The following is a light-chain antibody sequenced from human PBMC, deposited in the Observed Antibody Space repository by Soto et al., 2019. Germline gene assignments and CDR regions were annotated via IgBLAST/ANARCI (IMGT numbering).Light chain of an antibody. V-gene: IGKV3-20*01. CDR2: GAS. J-gene: IGKJ2*01. Sequence: EIVLTQSPGTLSLSPGERATLSCRASQSVSSTYLAWYQQNPGQAPRLLIYGASSRATGIPDRFSGSGSGTDFTLTIGRLEPEDFAVYFCQQYGSSSYTFGQGTKLEIK. CDR1: QSVSSTY. CDR3: QQYGSSSYT.